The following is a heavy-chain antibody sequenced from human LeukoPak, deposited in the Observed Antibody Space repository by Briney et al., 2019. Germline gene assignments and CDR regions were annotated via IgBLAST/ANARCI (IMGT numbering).Heavy chain of an antibody. CDR1: GYTFTSYA. CDR2: INTNTGNP. V-gene: IGHV7-4-1*02. CDR3: AREEEENYYYGMDV. Sequence: ASVKVSCKASGYTFTSYAMNWVRQAPGQGLEWVGWINTNTGNPTYAQGFTGRFVFSLDTSVSTAYLQISSLKAEDTAVYYCAREEEENYYYGMDVWGQGTTVTVSS. J-gene: IGHJ6*02.